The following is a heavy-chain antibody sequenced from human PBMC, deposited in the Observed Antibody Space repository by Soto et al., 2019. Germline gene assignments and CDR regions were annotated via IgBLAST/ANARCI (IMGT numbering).Heavy chain of an antibody. CDR3: ASDLTYCGGVCYVD. CDR2: IVVGSGNT. Sequence: QMQLVQSGPEVKKPGTSVKVSCKASGFTFTSSAVQWVRQARGQRLEWIGGIVVGSGNTNYAQKFQERVTMTRDMSTCTVYMELSSLRSEDTAVYYCASDLTYCGGVCYVDWGQGTLVTVS. D-gene: IGHD2-21*02. CDR1: GFTFTSSA. V-gene: IGHV1-58*01. J-gene: IGHJ4*02.